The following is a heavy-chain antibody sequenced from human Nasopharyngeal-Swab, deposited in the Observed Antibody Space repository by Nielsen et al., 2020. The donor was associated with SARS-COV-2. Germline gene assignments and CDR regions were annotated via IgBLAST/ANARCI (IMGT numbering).Heavy chain of an antibody. J-gene: IGHJ5*02. CDR2: ISWNSGGI. CDR3: AKDYHYDFGTNWFDP. Sequence: GGSLRLSCAASGFTFDDYAMHWVRQAPGKGLEWVSGISWNSGGIGYADSVKGRFTISRDNAKNSLYLQMNSLRAEDTALYYCAKDYHYDFGTNWFDPWGQGTLVTVSS. D-gene: IGHD3-3*01. V-gene: IGHV3-9*01. CDR1: GFTFDDYA.